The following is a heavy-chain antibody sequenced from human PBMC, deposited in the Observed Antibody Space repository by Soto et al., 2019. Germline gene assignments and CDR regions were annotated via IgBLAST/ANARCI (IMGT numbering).Heavy chain of an antibody. D-gene: IGHD1-26*01. J-gene: IGHJ6*02. V-gene: IGHV4-59*11. CDR2: IYYNGDT. CDR3: ARVTWEEEGVFYYYAMDV. Sequence: QVQLQESGPGLVKPSETLSLTCTVSGGSISDHYWSWIRQPPGKGLEWVGYIYYNGDTNYTPSLESRVTISLDTSKNQFSLKLSSVTAADTAVYYCARVTWEEEGVFYYYAMDVWGQGTTVTVSS. CDR1: GGSISDHY.